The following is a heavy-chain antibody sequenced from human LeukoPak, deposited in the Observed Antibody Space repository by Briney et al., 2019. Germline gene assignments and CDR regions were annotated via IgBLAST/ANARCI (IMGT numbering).Heavy chain of an antibody. J-gene: IGHJ4*02. CDR1: GGSISSYY. CDR3: ARGIRYFDSDY. CDR2: IYYSGST. V-gene: IGHV4-59*01. Sequence: SETLSLTCTVSGGSISSYYWSWIRQPPGKGLEWIGYIYYSGSTNYNPSLKSRVTISVDTSKNQFSLKLSSVTAADTAVYYCARGIRYFDSDYWGQGTLVTVSS. D-gene: IGHD3-9*01.